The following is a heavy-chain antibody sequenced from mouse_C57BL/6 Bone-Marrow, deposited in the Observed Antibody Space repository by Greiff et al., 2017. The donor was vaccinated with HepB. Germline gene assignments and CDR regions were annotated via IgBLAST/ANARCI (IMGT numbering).Heavy chain of an antibody. CDR3: ARDAPEGIWFAY. J-gene: IGHJ3*01. Sequence: DVKLVESGGGLVQSGRSLRLSCATSGFTFSDFYMEWVRHAPGKGLEWIAASRNKANDYTTEYSASVKGRFIVSRDTSQSILYLQMNALRAEDTAIDYCARDAPEGIWFAYWGQGTLVTVSA. CDR2: SRNKANDYTT. CDR1: GFTFSDFY. V-gene: IGHV7-1*01.